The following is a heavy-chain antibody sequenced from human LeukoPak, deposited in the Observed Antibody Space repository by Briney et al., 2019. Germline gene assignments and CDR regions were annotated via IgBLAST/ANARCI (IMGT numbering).Heavy chain of an antibody. J-gene: IGHJ4*02. CDR2: INPNSGGT. CDR1: GYTFTGYY. CDR3: ARVGLLWFGEGLDY. V-gene: IGHV1-2*02. D-gene: IGHD3-10*01. Sequence: GASVKVSCKASGYTFTGYYMHWVRQAPGQGLEWMGWINPNSGGTNYAQKFQGRVTMTRDTSISTAYMELSRLRSDYTAVYYCARVGLLWFGEGLDYWGQGTLVTVSS.